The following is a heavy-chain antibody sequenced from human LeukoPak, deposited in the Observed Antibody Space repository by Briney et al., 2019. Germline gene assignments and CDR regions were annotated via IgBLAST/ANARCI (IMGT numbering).Heavy chain of an antibody. CDR3: AKGNTGSAYSAVDH. D-gene: IGHD2-15*01. J-gene: IGHJ4*02. Sequence: PGGSLRLSCAASGFTFSNYWMHWVRQAPGKGLVWVSRINSDGSSTYYADSVKGRFTVSRDDSKNTLHLQMDSLRAEDTALYYCAKGNTGSAYSAVDHWGQGTLVTVSS. CDR2: INSDGSST. CDR1: GFTFSNYW. V-gene: IGHV3-74*01.